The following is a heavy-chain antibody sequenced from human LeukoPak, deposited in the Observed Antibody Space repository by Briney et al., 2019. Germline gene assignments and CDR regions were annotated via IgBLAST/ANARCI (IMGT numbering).Heavy chain of an antibody. D-gene: IGHD5-12*01. CDR2: IKQDGSEK. CDR1: GFTFSSYW. J-gene: IGHJ4*02. CDR3: ARGSPLSLSGYGFYLFDY. V-gene: IGHV3-7*01. Sequence: GGSLRLSCAASGFTFSSYWMSWVRQAPGKGLEWVANIKQDGSEKYYVDSVKGRFTISRDNAKNTLYLQMNSLRAEDTAVYYCARGSPLSLSGYGFYLFDYWGQGTLVTVSS.